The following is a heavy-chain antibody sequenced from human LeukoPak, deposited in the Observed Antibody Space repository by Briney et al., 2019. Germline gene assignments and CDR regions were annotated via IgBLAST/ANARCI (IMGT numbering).Heavy chain of an antibody. J-gene: IGHJ4*02. CDR2: ISSGGMWI. CDR3: ARDKWYGSGSFDY. Sequence: GGSLRLSCAASGFRFNTYWMSWVRQAPGKGLEWLSSISSGGMWIYYADSLKGRFTISRDNAKNSLYLQMNSLRAEDTAVYYCARDKWYGSGSFDYWGQGTLVTVSS. D-gene: IGHD3-10*01. V-gene: IGHV3-21*01. CDR1: GFRFNTYW.